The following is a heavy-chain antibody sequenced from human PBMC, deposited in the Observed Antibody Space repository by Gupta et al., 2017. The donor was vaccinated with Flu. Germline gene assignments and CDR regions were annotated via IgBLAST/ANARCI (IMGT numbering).Heavy chain of an antibody. J-gene: IGHJ4*02. CDR1: GGSFSGYY. V-gene: IGHV4-34*01. D-gene: IGHD6-13*01. CDR3: ARGRVYLG. Sequence: QVQLQQWDAGLLKPSETLSLTCAVYGGSFSGYYWSWIRQPPGKGLEWIGEINHSGSTNYNPSLKSRVTISVDTSKNQFSLKLSSVTAADTAVYYCARGRVYLGWGQGTLVTVSS. CDR2: INHSGST.